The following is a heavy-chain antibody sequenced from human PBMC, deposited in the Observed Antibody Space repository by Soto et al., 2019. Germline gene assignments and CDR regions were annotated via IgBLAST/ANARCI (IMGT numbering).Heavy chain of an antibody. CDR2: IYYSGST. V-gene: IGHV4-59*01. Sequence: SETLSLTCTVSGGSISSYYWSWIRQPPGKGLEWIGYIYYSGSTNYNPSLKSRVTISVDTSKNQFSLKLSSVTAADTAVYYCARDLGGGYSYGYAYWGQGTLVTVSS. CDR1: GGSISSYY. J-gene: IGHJ4*02. CDR3: ARDLGGGYSYGYAY. D-gene: IGHD5-18*01.